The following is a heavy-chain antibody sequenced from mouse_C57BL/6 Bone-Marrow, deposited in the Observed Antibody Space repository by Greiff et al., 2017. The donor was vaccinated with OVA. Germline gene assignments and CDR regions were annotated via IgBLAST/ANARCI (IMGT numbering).Heavy chain of an antibody. V-gene: IGHV1-81*01. D-gene: IGHD1-1*01. CDR3: ARSQYYGRGWYFEV. CDR1: GYTFTSYG. Sequence: QVQLQQSGAELARPGASVKLSCKASGYTFTSYGISWVKQRTGQGLEWIGEIYPRSGNTYYNEKFKGKATLTADKSSSTAYMELRSLTSEDSAVYFCARSQYYGRGWYFEVWGTGTTVTVSS. CDR2: IYPRSGNT. J-gene: IGHJ1*03.